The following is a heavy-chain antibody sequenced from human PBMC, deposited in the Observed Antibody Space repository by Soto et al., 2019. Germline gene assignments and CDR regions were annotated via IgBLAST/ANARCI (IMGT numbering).Heavy chain of an antibody. D-gene: IGHD3-22*01. CDR3: ARCIPGSSAPGRADLDF. CDR1: GGTFSSYA. CDR2: IIPIFGTA. V-gene: IGHV1-69*01. J-gene: IGHJ3*01. Sequence: QVQLVQSGAEVKKPGSSVKVSCKASGGTFSSYAISWVRQAPGQGLEWMGGIIPIFGTANYAQKFQGRVTIAADASTRTDYMELSSLRSEDTAVYDWARCIPGSSAPGRADLDFWGQGTMVTVSS.